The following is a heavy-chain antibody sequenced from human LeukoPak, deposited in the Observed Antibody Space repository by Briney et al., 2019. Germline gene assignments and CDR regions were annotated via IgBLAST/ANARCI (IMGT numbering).Heavy chain of an antibody. CDR2: ISAKKGNT. D-gene: IGHD6-13*01. V-gene: IGHV1-18*01. CDR1: GYTFISYG. CDR3: AREGYSSSWFRWDYYGMDV. Sequence: ASVKVSCKASGYTFISYGVSWVRQAPGQGLEWMGWISAKKGNTNYAQKFQGRVTMTTDTSASTAYMELSSLRSEDTAVYYCAREGYSSSWFRWDYYGMDVWGQGTTVTVSS. J-gene: IGHJ6*02.